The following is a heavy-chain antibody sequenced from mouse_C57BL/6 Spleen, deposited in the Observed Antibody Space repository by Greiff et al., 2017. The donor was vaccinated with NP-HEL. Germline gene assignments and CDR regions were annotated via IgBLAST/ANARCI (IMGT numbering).Heavy chain of an antibody. Sequence: EVQGVESGGGLVKPGGSLKLSCAASGFTFSSYAMSWVRQTPEKRLEWVATISDGGSYTYYPDNVKGRFTISRDNAKNNLYLQMSHLKSEDTAMYYCARESSWDNYAMDYWGQGTSVTVSS. V-gene: IGHV5-4*01. CDR1: GFTFSSYA. J-gene: IGHJ4*01. CDR2: ISDGGSYT. CDR3: ARESSWDNYAMDY. D-gene: IGHD4-1*01.